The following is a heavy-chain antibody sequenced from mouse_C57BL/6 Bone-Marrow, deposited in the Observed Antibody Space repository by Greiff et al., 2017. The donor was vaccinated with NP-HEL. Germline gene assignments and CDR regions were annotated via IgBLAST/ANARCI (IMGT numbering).Heavy chain of an antibody. CDR1: GYSITSGYY. D-gene: IGHD1-1*01. J-gene: IGHJ4*01. V-gene: IGHV3-6*01. CDR2: ISYDGSN. Sequence: EVQLVESGPGLVKPSQSLSLTCSVTGYSITSGYYWNWIRQFPGNKLEWMGYISYDGSNNYNPSLKNRISITRDTSKNQFFLKFNSVTTEDTATYYCARAHYGSSYYYAMDYWGQGTSVTVSS. CDR3: ARAHYGSSYYYAMDY.